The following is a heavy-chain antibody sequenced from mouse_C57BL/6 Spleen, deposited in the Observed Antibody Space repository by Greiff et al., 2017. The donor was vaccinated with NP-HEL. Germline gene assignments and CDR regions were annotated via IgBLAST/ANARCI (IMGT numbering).Heavy chain of an antibody. J-gene: IGHJ2*01. CDR2: IWSGGST. V-gene: IGHV2-4*01. CDR1: GFSLTSYG. CDR3: AKGLGDYFDY. Sequence: QVQLQQSGPGLVQPSQSLSITCTVSGFSLTSYGVHWVRQPPGKGLEWLGVIWSGGSTDYNAAFISRLSISKDNSKSQVFFKMNSLQADDTAIYYCAKGLGDYFDYWGQGTTLTVSS. D-gene: IGHD3-3*01.